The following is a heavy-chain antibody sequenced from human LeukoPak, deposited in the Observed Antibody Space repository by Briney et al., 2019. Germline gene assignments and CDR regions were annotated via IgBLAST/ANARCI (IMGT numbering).Heavy chain of an antibody. CDR2: IYYSGST. CDR3: ARDDVDTAMVDY. Sequence: SETLSLTCTVSGGSVSSGSYYWSWIRQPPGKGLEWIGYIYYSGSTNYNPSLKSRVTISVDTSKNQFSLKLSSVTAADTAVYYCARDDVDTAMVDYWGQGTLVTVSS. V-gene: IGHV4-61*01. D-gene: IGHD5-18*01. CDR1: GGSVSSGSYY. J-gene: IGHJ4*02.